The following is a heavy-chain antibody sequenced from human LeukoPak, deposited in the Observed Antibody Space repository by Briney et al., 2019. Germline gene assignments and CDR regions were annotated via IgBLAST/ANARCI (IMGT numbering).Heavy chain of an antibody. D-gene: IGHD3-16*02. CDR3: ARSGLSLGELSPSYSDY. CDR1: GFTFSSYA. Sequence: GRSLRLSCAASGFTFSSYAMHWVRQAPGKGLEWVAVISYDGSNKYYADSVKGRFTISRDNSKNTLYLQMNSLRAEDTAVYYCARSGLSLGELSPSYSDYWGQGTLVTVSS. CDR2: ISYDGSNK. J-gene: IGHJ4*02. V-gene: IGHV3-30-3*01.